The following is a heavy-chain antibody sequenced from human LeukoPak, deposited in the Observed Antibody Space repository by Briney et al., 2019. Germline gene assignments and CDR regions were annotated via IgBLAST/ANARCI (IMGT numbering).Heavy chain of an antibody. CDR2: MGPISGNT. J-gene: IGHJ4*02. D-gene: IGHD2-2*01. CDR1: GYTFTSYD. CDR3: ARESGDILVVPYY. Sequence: ASVKVSCKASGYTFTSYDINWVRQATGQGLEWMGWMGPISGNTGYAQKFQGRVTMTRNTSISTAYMELSSLRSEDTAVYYCARESGDILVVPYYWGQGTLVTVSS. V-gene: IGHV1-8*01.